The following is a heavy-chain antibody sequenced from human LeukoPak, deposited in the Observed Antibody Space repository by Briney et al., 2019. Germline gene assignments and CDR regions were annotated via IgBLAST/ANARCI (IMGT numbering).Heavy chain of an antibody. J-gene: IGHJ4*02. CDR3: ARDTKSGSGSYVYFDY. Sequence: ASVKVSCKASGYTFTKYGISWVRQAPGQGLEWMGRIIPILGIANYAQKLQGRVTMTTDTSTSTAYMELRSLRSDDTAVYYCARDTKSGSGSYVYFDYWGQGTLVTVSS. D-gene: IGHD3-10*01. CDR1: GYTFTKYG. CDR2: IIPILGIA. V-gene: IGHV1-18*01.